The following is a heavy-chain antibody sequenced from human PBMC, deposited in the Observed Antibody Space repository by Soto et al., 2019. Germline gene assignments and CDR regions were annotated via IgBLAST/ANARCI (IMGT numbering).Heavy chain of an antibody. D-gene: IGHD2-2*01. CDR1: GGSISSSSYY. CDR3: ARQKVGQPIVVVPAAIGGHDAFDI. CDR2: IYYSGST. Sequence: SETLSLTCTVSGGSISSSSYYWGWIRQPPGKGLEWIGSIYYSGSTYYNPSLKGRVTISVDTSKNQFSLKLSSVTAADTAGYYCARQKVGQPIVVVPAAIGGHDAFDIWGQGTMVTVSS. J-gene: IGHJ3*02. V-gene: IGHV4-39*01.